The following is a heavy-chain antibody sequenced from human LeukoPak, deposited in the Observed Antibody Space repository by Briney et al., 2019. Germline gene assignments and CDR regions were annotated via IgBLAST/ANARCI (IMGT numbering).Heavy chain of an antibody. CDR3: ARFRTLDY. CDR2: ISSSSSYI. J-gene: IGHJ4*02. V-gene: IGHV3-21*06. CDR1: GFTFSSYS. Sequence: GGSLRLSCAASGFTFSSYSMNWVRQAPGKGLEWVSSISSSSSYIYYADSVKGRFTISRDNAKNSLFLHMNSLRVEDTAVYYCARFRTLDYWGQGTLVTVSS.